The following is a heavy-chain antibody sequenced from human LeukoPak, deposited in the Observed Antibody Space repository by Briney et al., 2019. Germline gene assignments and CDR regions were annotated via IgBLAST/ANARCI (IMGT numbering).Heavy chain of an antibody. CDR3: ARDPEQQLNDAFDI. CDR1: GGSISSYY. CDR2: IYYSGST. Sequence: SETLSLTCTVSGGSISSYYWSWIRQPPGKGLEWIGYIYYSGSTNYNPSLKSRVTISVDTSKNQFSLKLSSVTAADTAVYYCARDPEQQLNDAFDIWGQGTMVTVSS. V-gene: IGHV4-59*01. D-gene: IGHD6-13*01. J-gene: IGHJ3*02.